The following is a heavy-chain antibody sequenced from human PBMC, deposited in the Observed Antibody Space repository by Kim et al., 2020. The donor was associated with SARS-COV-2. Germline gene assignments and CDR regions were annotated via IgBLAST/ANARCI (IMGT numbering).Heavy chain of an antibody. D-gene: IGHD5-12*01. V-gene: IGHV3-30*02. Sequence: YYADSVRGRFTISRDNSNNTLYLHMSSLRSEDTAVYYCAKDILVASIDYWGQGTAVIVSS. CDR3: AKDILVASIDY. J-gene: IGHJ4*02.